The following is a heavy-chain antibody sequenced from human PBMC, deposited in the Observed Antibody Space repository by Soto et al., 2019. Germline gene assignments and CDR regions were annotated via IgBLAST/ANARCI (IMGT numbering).Heavy chain of an antibody. J-gene: IGHJ6*02. D-gene: IGHD3-16*01. V-gene: IGHV1-46*01. CDR3: AMVDLYVTPTPQDV. CDR2: INPSGGST. Sequence: ASVKVSCKASGYTFTSYYTHWVRQAPGQGLEWMGIINPSGGSTSYAQKVQGRLTLTTDTSTSTAFMDLGSLTSADTAVYYCAMVDLYVTPTPQDVWGQGTTVTVSS. CDR1: GYTFTSYY.